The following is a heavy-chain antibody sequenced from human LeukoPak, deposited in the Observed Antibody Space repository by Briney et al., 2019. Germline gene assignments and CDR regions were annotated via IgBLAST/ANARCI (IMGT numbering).Heavy chain of an antibody. CDR3: AIAFRAGYVGYFDY. CDR2: ISAYNGNT. V-gene: IGHV1-18*01. CDR1: GYTFTSYG. D-gene: IGHD3-9*01. J-gene: IGHJ4*02. Sequence: GASVKVSCKASGYTFTSYGISWVRQAPGQGLEWMGWISAYNGNTNYAQKLQGRVTMTTDTSTSTAYMELRSLRSDDTAVYYCAIAFRAGYVGYFDYWGQGTLVTVSS.